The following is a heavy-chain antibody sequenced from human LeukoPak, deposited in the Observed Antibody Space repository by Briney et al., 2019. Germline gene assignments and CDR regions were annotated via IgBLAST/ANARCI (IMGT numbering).Heavy chain of an antibody. CDR1: GFTFSSYA. CDR2: ISGSGGST. Sequence: HTGGSLRLSCAASGFTFSSYAMSWVRQAPGKGLEWVSAISGSGGSTYYADSVKGRFTISRDNSKNTLYLQMNSLRAEDTAVYYCAKDYYDSSGPWTYYYYYGMDVWGQGTTVTVSS. V-gene: IGHV3-23*01. J-gene: IGHJ6*02. D-gene: IGHD3-22*01. CDR3: AKDYYDSSGPWTYYYYYGMDV.